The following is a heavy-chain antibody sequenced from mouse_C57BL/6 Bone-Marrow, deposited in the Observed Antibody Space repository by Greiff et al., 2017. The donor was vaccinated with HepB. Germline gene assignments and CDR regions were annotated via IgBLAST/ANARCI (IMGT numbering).Heavy chain of an antibody. J-gene: IGHJ2*01. CDR1: GYSFTDYN. V-gene: IGHV1-39*01. CDR2: INPNYGTT. Sequence: VQLKESGPELVKPGASVEISCKASGYSFTDYNMNWVKQSNGKSLEWIGVINPNYGTTSYNQKFKGKATLTVDQSSSTAYMQLNSLTSEDSAVYYCARGWLLPYYFDYGGQGTTLTVSS. CDR3: ARGWLLPYYFDY. D-gene: IGHD2-3*01.